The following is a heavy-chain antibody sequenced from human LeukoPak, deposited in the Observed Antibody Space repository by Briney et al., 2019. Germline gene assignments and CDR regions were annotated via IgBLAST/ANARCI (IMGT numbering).Heavy chain of an antibody. J-gene: IGHJ4*02. CDR2: IYYSGST. CDR1: AGSISRYY. D-gene: IGHD1-26*01. Sequence: PSETLSLTCSVSAGSISRYYWSWIRQPPGKGLEWIGYIYYSGSTNYNPSLKSRVTMSLDTSRSQFSLTLTSVTAADTAMYYCTRESGPYCPFGYWGQGTLVVVPS. V-gene: IGHV4-59*12. CDR3: TRESGPYCPFGY.